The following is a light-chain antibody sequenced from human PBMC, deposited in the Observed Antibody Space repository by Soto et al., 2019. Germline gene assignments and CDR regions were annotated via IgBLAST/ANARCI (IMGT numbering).Light chain of an antibody. CDR3: QQRSSWPLT. J-gene: IGKJ4*01. V-gene: IGKV3-11*01. Sequence: ETVLTQSPATLSLSPGERAILSCRASQGVSTYLAWYQQKPGQAPRLLISDASNRATGIPDRFSGSGSGTDFTLTISSLEPEDFAVYYCQQRSSWPLTFGGGTKVEIK. CDR2: DAS. CDR1: QGVSTY.